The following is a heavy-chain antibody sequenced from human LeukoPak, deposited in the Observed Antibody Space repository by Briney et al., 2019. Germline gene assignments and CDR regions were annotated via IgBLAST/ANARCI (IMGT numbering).Heavy chain of an antibody. V-gene: IGHV1-46*01. CDR1: GYTFITYY. Sequence: ASVKVSCTASGYTFITYYIHWVRQAPGQGLEWMGIINPSGDSKTYAQKFQGRVTMTRDTSTSTVYMELSSLTSEDTAVYYCARRYSDYAETALDYWGQGTLVTVSS. J-gene: IGHJ4*02. D-gene: IGHD5-12*01. CDR2: INPSGDSK. CDR3: ARRYSDYAETALDY.